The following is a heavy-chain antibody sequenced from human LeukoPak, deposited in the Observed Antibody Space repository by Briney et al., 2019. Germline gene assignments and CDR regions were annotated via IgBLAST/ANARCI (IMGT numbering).Heavy chain of an antibody. CDR3: SKDQRRGYSYVINY. Sequence: GRSLMLSWAASGFTFSGDGIYWVRQAPGKGLEWVAVISSDGSNKYYADSVRGRFTISRDNSKNTLYLQMNSLRADDTAVYYCSKDQRRGYSYVINYWGQGTLVTVSS. D-gene: IGHD5-18*01. J-gene: IGHJ4*02. CDR1: GFTFSGDG. CDR2: ISSDGSNK. V-gene: IGHV3-30*18.